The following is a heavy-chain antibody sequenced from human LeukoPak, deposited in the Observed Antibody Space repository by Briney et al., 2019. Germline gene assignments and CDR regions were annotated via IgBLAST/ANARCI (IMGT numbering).Heavy chain of an antibody. Sequence: PGGALRLSCAPSRFTLDDYAMHLVRQAPGEGLEGASGISWNSGSIGYADSVMGRFTISRDNAKNSLYLQMNSLRAEDTALYYCAKDMIPSIAARLSQAAFDIWGQGTMVTVSS. CDR2: ISWNSGSI. CDR3: AKDMIPSIAARLSQAAFDI. V-gene: IGHV3-9*01. CDR1: RFTLDDYA. J-gene: IGHJ3*02. D-gene: IGHD6-6*01.